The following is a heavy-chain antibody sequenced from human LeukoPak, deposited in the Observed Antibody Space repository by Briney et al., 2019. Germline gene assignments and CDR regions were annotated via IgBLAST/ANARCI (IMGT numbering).Heavy chain of an antibody. CDR2: IYPGDSDT. CDR3: ARGPATHGLY. CDR1: GSSFTDYW. V-gene: IGHV5-51*01. J-gene: IGHJ4*02. Sequence: GESLQISCKGSGSSFTDYWIGWVRQVPGKSLEWMGIIYPGDSDTRYSPSFQGQVTISADKSISTAYLQWSSLKASDTAMYYCARGPATHGLYWGQGTLVTVSS. D-gene: IGHD5-12*01.